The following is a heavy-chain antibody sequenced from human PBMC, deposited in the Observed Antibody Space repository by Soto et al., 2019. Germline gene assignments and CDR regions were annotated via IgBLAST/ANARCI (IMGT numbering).Heavy chain of an antibody. D-gene: IGHD2-15*01. CDR1: GYTFTSYG. CDR2: ISVYNGNT. J-gene: IGHJ6*02. Sequence: ASVKVSCKASGYTFTSYGINWVRQAPGQGLEWMGWISVYNGNTNYAPKLQGRVTMTTDTSTGTAHLEVRRLRSDDTAVYYCARSARAGENSSYGIDVWGQGTTVTVSS. V-gene: IGHV1-18*04. CDR3: ARSARAGENSSYGIDV.